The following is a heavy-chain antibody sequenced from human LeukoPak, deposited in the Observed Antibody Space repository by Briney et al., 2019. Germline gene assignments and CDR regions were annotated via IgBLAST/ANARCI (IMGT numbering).Heavy chain of an antibody. Sequence: GGSLRLSCATTGFTFSKFGMNWVRQALGKGLEWNSYISTTGYIKYYADSVRGRFTISRDNADNSLSLEMHSLRAEDTAIYYCAREKSNDEVGTFDDWGQGTLVTVSP. CDR1: GFTFSKFG. D-gene: IGHD1-26*01. CDR2: ISTTGYIK. CDR3: AREKSNDEVGTFDD. V-gene: IGHV3-48*03. J-gene: IGHJ4*02.